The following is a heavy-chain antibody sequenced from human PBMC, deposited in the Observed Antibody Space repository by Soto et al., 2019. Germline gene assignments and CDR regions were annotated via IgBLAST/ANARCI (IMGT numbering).Heavy chain of an antibody. D-gene: IGHD3-22*01. CDR3: ARSCGYSPGIDY. CDR1: GYTFTSYG. CDR2: ISAYNGNT. V-gene: IGHV1-18*01. Sequence: QVQLVQSGAEVKKPGASVKVSCKASGYTFTSYGISWVRQAPGQGLEWMGWISAYNGNTNYAQKLQGRVTMSTNTCSRTASMELRCLRTDAPAVDYSARSCGYSPGIDYWRQGSLVTVAS. J-gene: IGHJ4*02.